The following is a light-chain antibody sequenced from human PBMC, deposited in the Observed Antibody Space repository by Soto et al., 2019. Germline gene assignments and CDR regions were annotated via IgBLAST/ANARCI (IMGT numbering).Light chain of an antibody. V-gene: IGLV4-69*02. CDR2: LNSDGSH. CDR1: SGHSNYA. CDR3: QTWGTGTVL. Sequence: QLVLTQSPSASASLGASVKLTCTLSSGHSNYAIAWHQQQPGKGPRYLMKLNSDGSHNKGDRIPDRFSGSSSGAERYLTISSLQSEDEADYYCQTWGTGTVLFGGGTKLTVL. J-gene: IGLJ2*01.